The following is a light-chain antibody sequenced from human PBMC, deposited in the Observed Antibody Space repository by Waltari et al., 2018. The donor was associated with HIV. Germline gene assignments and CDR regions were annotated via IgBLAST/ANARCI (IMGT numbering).Light chain of an antibody. CDR2: AAS. CDR3: QQVYITPYT. CDR1: QTIDNY. J-gene: IGKJ2*01. V-gene: IGKV1-39*01. Sequence: DIQMTQSPSSLSASVGDRVTITCRASQTIDNYLNWYQQISGKSPKLLIYAASLLYSGVASRFSGSGSGTDFTLTINSLQPEDFATYFCQQVYITPYTFGQGTKLEI.